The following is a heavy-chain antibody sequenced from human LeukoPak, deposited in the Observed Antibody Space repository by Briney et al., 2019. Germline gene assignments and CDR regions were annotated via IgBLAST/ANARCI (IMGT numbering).Heavy chain of an antibody. D-gene: IGHD4-17*01. CDR1: GYTFTGYY. Sequence: ASVKVSCKASGYTFTGYYMHXXXXXPGQXXXXXXXINXXXXXXNXAQXFXGXVXMXXXXSISTAYMELSRLRSDDTAVYYCARGGEPXYGDFLTDYWGQGTLVTVSS. CDR2: INXXXXXX. J-gene: IGHJ4*02. CDR3: ARGGEPXYGDFLTDY. V-gene: IGHV1-2*02.